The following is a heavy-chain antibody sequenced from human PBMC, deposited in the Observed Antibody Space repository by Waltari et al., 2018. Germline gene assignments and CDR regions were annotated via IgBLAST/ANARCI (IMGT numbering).Heavy chain of an antibody. CDR1: GFTFTSSA. CDR3: AASSGSYLLWNYGMDV. CDR2: IVVGSGNT. Sequence: QMQLVQSGPEVKKPGTSVKVSCKASGFTFTSSAVQWVRQARGQRLEWIGWIVVGSGNTNYAQKFQERGTITRDRSTSTAYMELSSLRSEDTAVYYCAASSGSYLLWNYGMDVWGQGTTVTVSS. J-gene: IGHJ6*02. D-gene: IGHD1-26*01. V-gene: IGHV1-58*01.